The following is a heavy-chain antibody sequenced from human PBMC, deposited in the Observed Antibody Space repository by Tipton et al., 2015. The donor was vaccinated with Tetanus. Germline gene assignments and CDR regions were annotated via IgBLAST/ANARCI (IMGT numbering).Heavy chain of an antibody. V-gene: IGHV3-33*03. Sequence: SLRLSCAASGFTFNEYDMHWVRQAPGKGLEWVAFIWYDGRDQYYGDSVKGRFTVSRDNSKNRVFLQLDSLTAEDTAVYFCARRLGPYTGDHIWHFDLWGRGTLVTVFS. CDR2: IWYDGRDQ. CDR1: GFTFNEYD. J-gene: IGHJ2*01. D-gene: IGHD7-27*01. CDR3: ARRLGPYTGDHIWHFDL.